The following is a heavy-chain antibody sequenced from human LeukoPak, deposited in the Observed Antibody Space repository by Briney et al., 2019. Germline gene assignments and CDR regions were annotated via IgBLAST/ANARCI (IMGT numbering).Heavy chain of an antibody. D-gene: IGHD1-7*01. J-gene: IGHJ6*02. CDR1: GFTFSSYG. CDR3: AKDFSSQELYYYYGMDV. V-gene: IGHV3-30*18. Sequence: PGGSLRLSCAASGFTFSSYGMHWVRQAPGKGLEWVAVISYDGSNKYYADSVKGRFTISRDNSKNTLYLQMNSLRAEDTAVYYCAKDFSSQELYYYYGMDVWGQGTTATVSS. CDR2: ISYDGSNK.